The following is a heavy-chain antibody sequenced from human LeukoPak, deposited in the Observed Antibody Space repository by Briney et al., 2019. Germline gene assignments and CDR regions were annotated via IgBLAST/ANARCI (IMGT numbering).Heavy chain of an antibody. V-gene: IGHV4-59*01. CDR2: IYYSGST. CDR3: ARDQTYSGSGIYTYFDY. J-gene: IGHJ4*02. D-gene: IGHD3-10*01. CDR1: GGSISSYY. Sequence: TETLSLTCTVSGGSISSYYWSWIRQPPGKGLEWIGYIYYSGSTNYNPSLKSRVTISVDTSKNQFSLKLSSVTAADTAVYYCARDQTYSGSGIYTYFDYWGQGILVTVSS.